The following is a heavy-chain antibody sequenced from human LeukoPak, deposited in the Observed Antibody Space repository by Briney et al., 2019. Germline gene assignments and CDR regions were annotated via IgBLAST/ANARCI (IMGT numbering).Heavy chain of an antibody. CDR2: TYYRSKWSN. Sequence: SQTLSLTCAISGDSFSSNSATWDWPRQSPSRGLEGLGRTYYRSKWSNEYDLSVKSRIIIAPDTSKNQLSLQLNSVTPEDTAIYYCARFVSGRLDYWGQGSLVTVSS. CDR1: GDSFSSNSAT. CDR3: ARFVSGRLDY. V-gene: IGHV6-1*01. D-gene: IGHD6-19*01. J-gene: IGHJ4*02.